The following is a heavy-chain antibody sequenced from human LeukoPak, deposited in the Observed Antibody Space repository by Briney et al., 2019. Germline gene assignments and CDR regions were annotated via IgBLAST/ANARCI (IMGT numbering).Heavy chain of an antibody. D-gene: IGHD6-19*01. J-gene: IGHJ4*02. Sequence: SETLSLTCTVSGGSISSGSYYWSWIRQPPGKGLEWIGYIYYSGSTNYNPSLKSRVTISVDTSKNQFSLKLSSVTAADTAVYYCARVEQWLVFDYWGQGALVTVSS. CDR2: IYYSGST. CDR3: ARVEQWLVFDY. CDR1: GGSISSGSYY. V-gene: IGHV4-61*01.